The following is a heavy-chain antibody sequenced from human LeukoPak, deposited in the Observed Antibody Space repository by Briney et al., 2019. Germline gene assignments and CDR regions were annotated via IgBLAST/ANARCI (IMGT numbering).Heavy chain of an antibody. CDR1: GGSISTYY. J-gene: IGHJ4*02. Sequence: SETLSLTCAISGGSISTYYWSWIRQPPGKGLEWIGYIYHSGSTYYNPSLKSRVTISVDRSKNQFSLKLSSVTAADTAVYYCAREAHYYDSSGYCYYFDYWGQGTLVTVSS. CDR2: IYHSGST. D-gene: IGHD3-22*01. V-gene: IGHV4-59*12. CDR3: AREAHYYDSSGYCYYFDY.